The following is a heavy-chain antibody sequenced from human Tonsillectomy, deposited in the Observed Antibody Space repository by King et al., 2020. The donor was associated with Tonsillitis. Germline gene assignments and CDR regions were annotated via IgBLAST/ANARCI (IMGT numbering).Heavy chain of an antibody. CDR2: ISYDGSNN. Sequence: VQLVESGGGVVQPGRSLRLSCAASGFTFTTYAMHWVRQAPGKGLEWVAFISYDGSNNSYTDSVKGRYTISRDNSKNPLYLQMNSLSAEDTAVYYCARAGFCDSTSCYRYYYYMDVWGKGTTVTVSS. J-gene: IGHJ6*03. CDR1: GFTFTTYA. CDR3: ARAGFCDSTSCYRYYYYMDV. V-gene: IGHV3-30-3*01. D-gene: IGHD2-2*01.